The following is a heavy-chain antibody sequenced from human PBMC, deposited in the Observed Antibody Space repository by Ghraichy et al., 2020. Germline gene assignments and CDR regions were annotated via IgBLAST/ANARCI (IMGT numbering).Heavy chain of an antibody. V-gene: IGHV3-30-3*01. J-gene: IGHJ4*02. Sequence: SLRLSCAASGFTFSNYAMHWVRQAPGKGLEWVAVISYDGTNKDYAESVKGRFTISRDNSKNTLYVQINSLRAEDTAVYYCARDGYTYGFDYWGQGTLVTVSS. CDR3: ARDGYTYGFDY. CDR1: GFTFSNYA. CDR2: ISYDGTNK. D-gene: IGHD5-18*01.